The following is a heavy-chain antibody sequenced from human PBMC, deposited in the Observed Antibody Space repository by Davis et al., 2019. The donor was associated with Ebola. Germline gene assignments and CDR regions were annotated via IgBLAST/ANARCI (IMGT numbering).Heavy chain of an antibody. CDR1: GYTFTGYY. CDR2: ISSNGGST. V-gene: IGHV3-64*01. J-gene: IGHJ4*02. Sequence: SCKASGYTFTGYYMHWVRQAPGKGLEYVSAISSNGGSTYYANSVKGRFTIPRDNSKNTLYLQMGSLSAEDTAVYYCARHSREYSGYDGFDYWGQGTLVTVSS. CDR3: ARHSREYSGYDGFDY. D-gene: IGHD5-12*01.